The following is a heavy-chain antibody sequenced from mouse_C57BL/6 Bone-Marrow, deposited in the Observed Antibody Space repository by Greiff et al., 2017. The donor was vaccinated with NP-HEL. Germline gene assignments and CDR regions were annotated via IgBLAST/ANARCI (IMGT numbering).Heavy chain of an antibody. V-gene: IGHV5-9-1*02. Sequence: EVMLVESGEGLVKPGGSLKLSCAASGFTFSSYAMSWVRQTPEKRLEWVAYISSGGDYIYYADTVKGRFTISRDNARNTLYLQMSSLKSEDTAMYYCTRGGHYYGSSYRDFDYWGQGTTLTVSS. CDR1: GFTFSSYA. CDR2: ISSGGDYI. J-gene: IGHJ2*01. D-gene: IGHD1-1*01. CDR3: TRGGHYYGSSYRDFDY.